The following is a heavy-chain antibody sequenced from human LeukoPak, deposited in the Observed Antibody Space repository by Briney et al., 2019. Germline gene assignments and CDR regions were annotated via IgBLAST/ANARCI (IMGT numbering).Heavy chain of an antibody. CDR2: VYTSGSS. J-gene: IGHJ4*02. D-gene: IGHD3-16*01. Sequence: PSQTLSLTCTVSGGSISSGSYYWSWLRQPAGKGLEWIGRVYTSGSSNYNPSLKSRVTISVDTSKNQFSLKLSSVTAADTAVYYCARCLGGRCDYFDYWGQGTLVTVSS. V-gene: IGHV4-61*02. CDR1: GGSISSGSYY. CDR3: ARCLGGRCDYFDY.